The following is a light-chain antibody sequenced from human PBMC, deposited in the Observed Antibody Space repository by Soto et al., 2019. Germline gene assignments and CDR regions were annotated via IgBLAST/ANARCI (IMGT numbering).Light chain of an antibody. Sequence: DIHMTQSPSSVSASVGDRFAITCRASQGIRTWLAWYQQKQGKAPKVLIYAASSLQSGVPSRLSGSGYGTDFTITISSMKNEDSETYYCQQSNSFTLTFGGGTKVDIK. V-gene: IGKV1-12*01. J-gene: IGKJ4*01. CDR1: QGIRTW. CDR2: AAS. CDR3: QQSNSFTLT.